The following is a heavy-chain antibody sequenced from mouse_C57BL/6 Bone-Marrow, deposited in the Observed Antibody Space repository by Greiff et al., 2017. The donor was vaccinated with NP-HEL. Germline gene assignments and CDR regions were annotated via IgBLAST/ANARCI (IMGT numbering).Heavy chain of an antibody. D-gene: IGHD1-1*01. J-gene: IGHJ4*01. CDR3: ARQIITTVRYYAMDY. V-gene: IGHV5-6*01. CDR2: ISSGGSYT. CDR1: GFTFSSYG. Sequence: EVKLVESGGDLVKPGGSLKLSCAASGFTFSSYGMSWVRQTPDKRLEWVATISSGGSYTYYPDSVKGRFTIFRDNAKNTLYLQMSSLKSEDTAMYYCARQIITTVRYYAMDYWGKGTSVTVSS.